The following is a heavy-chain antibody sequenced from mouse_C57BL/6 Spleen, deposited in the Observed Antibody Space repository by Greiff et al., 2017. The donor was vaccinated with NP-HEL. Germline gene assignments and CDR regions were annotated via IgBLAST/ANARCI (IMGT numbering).Heavy chain of an antibody. Sequence: VQLQQSGAELARPGASVKLSCKASGYTFTSYGISWVKQRTGQGLEWIGEIYPRSGNTYYNEKFKGKATLTADKSSSTAYMELRSLTSEDSAVYFGQQKGGNSNMDYWGQGTTLTVSS. V-gene: IGHV1-81*01. CDR2: IYPRSGNT. CDR1: GYTFTSYG. J-gene: IGHJ2*01. D-gene: IGHD2-5*01. CDR3: QQKGGNSNMDY.